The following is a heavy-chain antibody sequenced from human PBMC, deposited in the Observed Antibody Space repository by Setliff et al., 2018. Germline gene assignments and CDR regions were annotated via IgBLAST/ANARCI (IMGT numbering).Heavy chain of an antibody. D-gene: IGHD3-3*01. CDR2: INHSGST. Sequence: SETLSLTCAVYGGSFSGYYWSWIRQPPGKGLEWIGEINHSGSTNNNPSLKSRVTMSVDTSKNQFSLKLSSVTAADTAVYYCARTYNFWSGYFDYWGQGTLVTVSS. V-gene: IGHV4-34*01. CDR1: GGSFSGYY. CDR3: ARTYNFWSGYFDY. J-gene: IGHJ4*02.